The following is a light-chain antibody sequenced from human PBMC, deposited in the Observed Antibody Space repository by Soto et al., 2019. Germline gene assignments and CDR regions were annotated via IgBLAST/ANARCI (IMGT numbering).Light chain of an antibody. V-gene: IGKV3-20*01. J-gene: IGKJ5*01. CDR2: GAS. CDR3: QHYNRSPPIT. CDR1: QSVRSTS. Sequence: VLTQSPGTLSLSPGERATLSCRASQSVRSTSLVWYQQKPAQAPRLLIYGASSRATGIPDRFSGGGSGTDFTLTISRLEREEFAVYYCQHYNRSPPITFGQGTRLEIK.